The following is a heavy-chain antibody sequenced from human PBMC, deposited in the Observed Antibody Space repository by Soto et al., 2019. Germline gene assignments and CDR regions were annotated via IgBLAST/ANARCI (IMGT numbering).Heavy chain of an antibody. CDR1: GFTVSNNY. V-gene: IGHV3-53*01. J-gene: IGHJ4*02. D-gene: IGHD6-25*01. CDR2: IYSGGYT. Sequence: EVQLVESGGGLIQPGGSLRLSCAVSGFTVSNNYMSWVRQAPGKGLEGVSVIYSGGYTAYGDSVKGRFTISRDNSKNTLYLQKNSLGAAGRGVFSCATQRGGGGYWGQGTLVTVSS. CDR3: ATQRGGGGY.